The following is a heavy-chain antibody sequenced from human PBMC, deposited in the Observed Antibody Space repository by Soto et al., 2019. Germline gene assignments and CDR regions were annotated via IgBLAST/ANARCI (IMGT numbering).Heavy chain of an antibody. J-gene: IGHJ3*02. CDR1: GFTFSIYS. CDR3: SIEKVGAASFHVFDI. Sequence: EVQLVESGGGLVQPGGSLRLTCAASGFTFSIYSMNWVRQAPGKGLVWVSYIMPGSNHIFYADSVKGRFTISRDNDKNSLYLQMNSLRAEATALYYCSIEKVGAASFHVFDIWGQGTMVTVSS. CDR2: IMPGSNHI. V-gene: IGHV3-48*01. D-gene: IGHD1-26*01.